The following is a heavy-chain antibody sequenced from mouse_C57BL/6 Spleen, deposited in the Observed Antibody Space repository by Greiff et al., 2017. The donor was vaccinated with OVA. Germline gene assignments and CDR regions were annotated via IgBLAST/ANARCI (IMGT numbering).Heavy chain of an antibody. J-gene: IGHJ3*01. Sequence: EVKVVESEGGLVQPGSSMKLSCTASGFTFSDYYMAWVRQVPEKGLEWVANINYDGSSTYYLDSLKSRFIISRDNAKNILYLQMSSLKSEDTATYYCARGRWFAYWGQGTLVTVSA. CDR3: ARGRWFAY. V-gene: IGHV5-16*01. CDR2: INYDGSST. CDR1: GFTFSDYY.